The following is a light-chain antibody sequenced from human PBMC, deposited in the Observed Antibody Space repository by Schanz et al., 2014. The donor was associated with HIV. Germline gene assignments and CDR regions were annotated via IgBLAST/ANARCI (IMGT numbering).Light chain of an antibody. J-gene: IGKJ4*01. CDR1: QSVSSY. CDR3: QHFDHSVVT. V-gene: IGKV3-11*01. CDR2: DAS. Sequence: EIVLTQSPATLSLSPGERATLSCRASQSVSSYLAWYQQKPGQAPRLLIYDASNRATGIPARFSGSGSGTDFTLTISSLEPEDFAVYYCQHFDHSVVTFGGGTKVEIK.